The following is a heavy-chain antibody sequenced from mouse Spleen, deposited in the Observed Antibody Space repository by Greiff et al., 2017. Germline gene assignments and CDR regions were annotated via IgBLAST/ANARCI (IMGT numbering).Heavy chain of an antibody. V-gene: IGHV2-6-1*01. J-gene: IGHJ4*01. CDR3: ARHYDGYPYYAMDY. CDR1: GFSLTSYG. CDR2: IWSDGST. Sequence: QVQLKESGPGLVAPSQSLSITCTVSGFSLTSYGVHWVRQPPGKGLEWLVVIWSDGSTTYNSALKSRLSISKDNSKSQVFLKMNSLQTDDTAMYYCARHYDGYPYYAMDYWGQGTSVTVSS. D-gene: IGHD2-3*01.